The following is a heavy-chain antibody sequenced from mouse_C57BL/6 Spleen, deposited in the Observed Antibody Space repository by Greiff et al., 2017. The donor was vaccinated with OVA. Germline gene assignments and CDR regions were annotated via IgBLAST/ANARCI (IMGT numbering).Heavy chain of an antibody. CDR3: ATGGDGFAY. Sequence: QVQLKESGPGLVQPSQSLSITCTVSGFSFTSYGVHWVRQSPGKGLEWLGVIWSGGSTDYYPAFISSLSISKDNSKCQVFFKMKSLQADDTARYCGATGGDGFAYWGQGTLVTVSA. CDR2: IWSGGST. V-gene: IGHV2-2*01. D-gene: IGHD3-2*02. J-gene: IGHJ3*01. CDR1: GFSFTSYG.